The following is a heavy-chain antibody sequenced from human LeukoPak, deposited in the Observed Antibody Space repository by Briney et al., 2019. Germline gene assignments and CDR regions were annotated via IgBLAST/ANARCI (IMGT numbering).Heavy chain of an antibody. CDR3: ARGGGEIAFDY. CDR1: GFTDSRNY. J-gene: IGHJ4*02. D-gene: IGHD2-15*01. V-gene: IGHV3-53*01. Sequence: GGSLRLSCAVSGFTDSRNYVSWVRQAPGKGLEWVSVIYSGGNTYYADSVKGRFIISRDNSKNTFYPQMNSLRAEDTAVYYCARGGGEIAFDYWGQGTLVTVSS. CDR2: IYSGGNT.